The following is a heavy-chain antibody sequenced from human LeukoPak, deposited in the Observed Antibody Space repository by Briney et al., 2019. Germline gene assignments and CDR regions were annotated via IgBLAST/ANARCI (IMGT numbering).Heavy chain of an antibody. D-gene: IGHD3-9*01. V-gene: IGHV3-23*01. CDR3: ARSADRLIITFDY. J-gene: IGHJ4*02. CDR1: GFTFSTSS. Sequence: GRSLRLSCAPSGFTFSTSSMSSVRQAPGKGLECLSTIGGSGGSTYYADSVKGRFTISRDNYTNTLYLQMNSLRAEDTAVYYCARSADRLIITFDYWGQGTLVTVSS. CDR2: IGGSGGST.